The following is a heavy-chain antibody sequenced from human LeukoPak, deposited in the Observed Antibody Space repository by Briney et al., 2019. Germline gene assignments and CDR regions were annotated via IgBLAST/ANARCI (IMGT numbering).Heavy chain of an antibody. CDR2: MNPNSGNT. V-gene: IGHV1-8*03. CDR3: ARGGWGSYYYYFYYMDV. J-gene: IGHJ6*03. D-gene: IGHD3-16*01. CDR1: GYTFTSYD. Sequence: ASVKVSCEASGYTFTSYDINWVRQATGQGLEWMGWMNPNSGNTGYAQKFQGRVTITRNTSISTAYMELSSLRSEDTAVYYCARGGWGSYYYYFYYMDVWGKGTTVTVSS.